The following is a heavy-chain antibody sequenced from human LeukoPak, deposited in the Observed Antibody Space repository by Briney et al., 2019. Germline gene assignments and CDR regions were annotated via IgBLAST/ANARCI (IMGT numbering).Heavy chain of an antibody. Sequence: GGSLRLSCAASGFTVSNNYVNWVRQAPGKGLEWVSLIYSGGSTHYADSVKGRFTISRDNSKNTLYLQMNSLRAEDTAVYYCAKWGPDYSSGFDYWGQGTLVTVSS. J-gene: IGHJ4*02. CDR2: IYSGGST. V-gene: IGHV3-53*01. D-gene: IGHD6-19*01. CDR3: AKWGPDYSSGFDY. CDR1: GFTVSNNY.